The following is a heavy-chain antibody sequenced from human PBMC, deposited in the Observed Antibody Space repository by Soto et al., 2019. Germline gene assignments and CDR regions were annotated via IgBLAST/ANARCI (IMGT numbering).Heavy chain of an antibody. V-gene: IGHV4-59*08. CDR1: GGSISSYY. CDR2: IYYSGST. J-gene: IGHJ3*02. Sequence: QVQLQESGPGLVKPSETLSLTCTVSGGSISSYYWSWIRQPPGKGLEWIGYIYYSGSTNYNPSLKSRVTISVDTSKTQFSLKLSSVTAADTAVYYCASTNPSGGWLVYAFDIWGQGTMVTVSS. CDR3: ASTNPSGGWLVYAFDI. D-gene: IGHD6-19*01.